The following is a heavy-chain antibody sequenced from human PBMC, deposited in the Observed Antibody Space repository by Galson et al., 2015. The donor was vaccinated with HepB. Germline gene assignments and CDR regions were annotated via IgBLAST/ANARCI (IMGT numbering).Heavy chain of an antibody. D-gene: IGHD3-3*01. V-gene: IGHV4-39*01. CDR3: ARQLSERDDYDFWSERGWFDP. CDR1: GGSISSSSYY. CDR2: IYYSGST. J-gene: IGHJ5*02. Sequence: SETLSLTCTVSGGSISSSSYYWGWIRQPPGKGLEWIGSIYYSGSTYYNPSLKSRVTISVDTSKNQFSLKLSSVTAADTAVYYCARQLSERDDYDFWSERGWFDPWGQGTLVTVSS.